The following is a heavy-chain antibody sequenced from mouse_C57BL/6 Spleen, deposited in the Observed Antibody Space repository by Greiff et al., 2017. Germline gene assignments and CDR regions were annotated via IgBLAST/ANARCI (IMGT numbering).Heavy chain of an antibody. V-gene: IGHV3-6*01. J-gene: IGHJ2*01. CDR2: ISYDGSN. Sequence: EVQRVESGPGLVKPSQSLSLTCSVTGYSITSGYYWNWIRQFPGNKLEWMGYISYDGSNNYNPSLKNRISITRDTSKNQFFLKLNSVTTEDTATYYCASYSKNYFDYWGQGTTLTVSS. CDR1: GYSITSGYY. CDR3: ASYSKNYFDY. D-gene: IGHD2-5*01.